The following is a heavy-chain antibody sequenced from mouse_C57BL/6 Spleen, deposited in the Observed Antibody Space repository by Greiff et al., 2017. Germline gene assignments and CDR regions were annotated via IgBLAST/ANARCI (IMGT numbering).Heavy chain of an antibody. D-gene: IGHD2-4*01. V-gene: IGHV2-5*01. CDR2: IWRGGST. CDR1: GFSLTSYG. CDR3: AKGGLQDYYAMDY. Sequence: QVQLQQSGPGLVQPSQSLSITCTVSGFSLTSYGVHWVRQSPGKGLEWLGVIWRGGSTDYNAAFMSRLSITKDNSKSQVFFKMNSLQADDTAIYXCAKGGLQDYYAMDYWGQGTSVTVSS. J-gene: IGHJ4*01.